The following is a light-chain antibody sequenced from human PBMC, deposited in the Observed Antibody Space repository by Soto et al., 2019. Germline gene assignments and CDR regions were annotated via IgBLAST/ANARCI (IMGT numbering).Light chain of an antibody. CDR2: GAS. Sequence: EIVLTQSPGTLSLSPGERATLSCRASQSVSSSYLAWYQQKPGQAPRLLIYGASTRATGFPARFSGSGSGTEFTLTISSLQSEDFAVYYSQQYNNWPPTWTFGQGTKVDIK. CDR3: QQYNNWPPTWT. CDR1: QSVSSSY. J-gene: IGKJ1*01. V-gene: IGKV3-15*01.